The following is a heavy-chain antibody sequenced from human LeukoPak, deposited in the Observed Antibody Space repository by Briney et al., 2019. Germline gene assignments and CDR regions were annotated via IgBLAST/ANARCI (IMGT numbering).Heavy chain of an antibody. CDR3: ARLSGTSTRRWFDP. Sequence: SETLSLTCTVSGGSISSSSYYWGWIRQPPGKGLEWIGSIYYSGSTYYNPSLKSRVTISVDTSKNQFFLKLSSVTAADTAVYYCARLSGTSTRRWFDPWGQGTLVTVSS. CDR1: GGSISSSSYY. V-gene: IGHV4-39*01. D-gene: IGHD3-10*01. CDR2: IYYSGST. J-gene: IGHJ5*02.